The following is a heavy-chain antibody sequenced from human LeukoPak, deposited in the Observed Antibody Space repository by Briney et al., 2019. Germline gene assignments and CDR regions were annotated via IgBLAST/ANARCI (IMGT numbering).Heavy chain of an antibody. CDR3: AKDKGPTGSYYFDY. Sequence: GGSLRLSCAASGFTFSSYAMSWVRQAPGKGLEWVSAISGSGGNTYYADSVKGRFTISRDNSKNTLFLQMTSLRADDTAVYSCAKDKGPTGSYYFDYWGQGTLVTVSS. J-gene: IGHJ4*02. CDR1: GFTFSSYA. V-gene: IGHV3-23*01. CDR2: ISGSGGNT. D-gene: IGHD4-17*01.